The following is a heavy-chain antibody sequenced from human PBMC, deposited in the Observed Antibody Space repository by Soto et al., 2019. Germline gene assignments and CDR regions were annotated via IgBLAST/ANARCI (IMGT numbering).Heavy chain of an antibody. CDR3: ARDIGQGLRLNYYGMDV. CDR1: GYTFTGYY. CDR2: INPNSGGT. V-gene: IGHV1-2*04. Sequence: QVQLVQSGAEVKKPGASVKVSCKASGYTFTGYYMHWVRQAPGQGLEWMGWINPNSGGTNYAQKFQGWVTMTRDTSISTAYMELSRLRSDDTAVYYCARDIGQGLRLNYYGMDVWGQGTTVTVSS. D-gene: IGHD6-25*01. J-gene: IGHJ6*02.